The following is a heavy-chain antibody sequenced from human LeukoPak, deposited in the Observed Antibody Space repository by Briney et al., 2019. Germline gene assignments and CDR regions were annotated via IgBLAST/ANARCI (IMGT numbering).Heavy chain of an antibody. Sequence: PGGSLRLSCAASGFTFRSYWMSWVRQAPGKGLEWVANIKEDGSEKYYVDSVKGRFTISRDSAKNSLYLQTNSLRVEDTAVYYCARDHNYGSDYWGQGTLVTVSS. CDR1: GFTFRSYW. D-gene: IGHD5-18*01. J-gene: IGHJ4*02. CDR3: ARDHNYGSDY. CDR2: IKEDGSEK. V-gene: IGHV3-7*03.